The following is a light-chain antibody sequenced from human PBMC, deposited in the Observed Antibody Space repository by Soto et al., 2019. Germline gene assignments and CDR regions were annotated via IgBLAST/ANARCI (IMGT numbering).Light chain of an antibody. Sequence: QSVLTQPPSVSAAPGQKVTMSSSGSSSNIGNNYVSWYQQLPGTAPRLLIYDNNKRPSGIPDRFSGSKSGTSATLGITGLQTGDEADYYCGTWDSSLSAGVFGGGTQLTVL. J-gene: IGLJ2*01. CDR1: SSNIGNNY. CDR3: GTWDSSLSAGV. CDR2: DNN. V-gene: IGLV1-51*01.